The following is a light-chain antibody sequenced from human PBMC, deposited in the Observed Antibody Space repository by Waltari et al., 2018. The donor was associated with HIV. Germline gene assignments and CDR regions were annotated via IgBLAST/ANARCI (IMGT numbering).Light chain of an antibody. CDR3: QQRRNWPLT. J-gene: IGKJ4*01. CDR2: DAS. CDR1: ENINNY. V-gene: IGKV3-11*01. Sequence: IVLTQSPAPLSLSPGERAPLSCTASENINNYLAWYQQKPGQPPRLVLYDASNRAPGVPDRFSGGGSETHFALTISSLEPEDFAVYYCQQRRNWPLTFGGGTKVEMK.